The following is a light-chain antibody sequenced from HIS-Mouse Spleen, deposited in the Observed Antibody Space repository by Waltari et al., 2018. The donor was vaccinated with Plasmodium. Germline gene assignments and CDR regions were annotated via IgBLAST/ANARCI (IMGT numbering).Light chain of an antibody. CDR2: GAS. V-gene: IGKV3-20*01. Sequence: EIVLTQSPGTLSLSPGERATLSCRASKRVSSSYLAWYQQKPGQAPRLLIYGASTRATGIPDRFSGSGSGTDFTLTISRLEPEDFAVYYCQQYGSSGTFGQGTKVEIK. CDR3: QQYGSSGT. J-gene: IGKJ1*01. CDR1: KRVSSSY.